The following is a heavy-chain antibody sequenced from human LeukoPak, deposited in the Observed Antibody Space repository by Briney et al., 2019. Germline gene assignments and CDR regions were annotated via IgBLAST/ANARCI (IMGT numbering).Heavy chain of an antibody. D-gene: IGHD4-17*01. Sequence: SGTLSLTCTVSGGSISSYYWSWIRQPPGKGLEWIGYIYYSGSTNYNPSLKSRVTISVDTSKNQFSLKLSSVTAADTAVYYCARYGDYYYYGMDVWGQGTTVTVSS. J-gene: IGHJ6*02. CDR3: ARYGDYYYYGMDV. V-gene: IGHV4-59*08. CDR1: GGSISSYY. CDR2: IYYSGST.